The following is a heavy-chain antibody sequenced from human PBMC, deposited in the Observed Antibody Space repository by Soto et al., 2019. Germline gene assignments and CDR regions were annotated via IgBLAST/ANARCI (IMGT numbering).Heavy chain of an antibody. Sequence: LRLSCAASGFTFSSYAMHWVRQAPGKGLEWVAVISYDGSNKYYADSVKGRFTISRDNSKNTLYLQMNSLRAEDTAVYYCVAAADYGMDVWGQGTTVTVSS. CDR3: VAAADYGMDV. J-gene: IGHJ6*02. D-gene: IGHD6-13*01. CDR1: GFTFSSYA. V-gene: IGHV3-30-3*01. CDR2: ISYDGSNK.